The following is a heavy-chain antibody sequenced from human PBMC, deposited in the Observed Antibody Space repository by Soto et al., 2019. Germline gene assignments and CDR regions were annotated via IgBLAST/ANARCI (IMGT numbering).Heavy chain of an antibody. J-gene: IGHJ4*02. D-gene: IGHD4-17*01. CDR2: ISSNSDTI. CDR1: GFTVDDYA. V-gene: IGHV3-9*01. CDR3: AKDMKWGGMTTIHYFDS. Sequence: EVQLVESGGGLVQPGRSLRLSCAASGFTVDDYAMHWFRQAPGKGLEWVSGISSNSDTIDYADSVKGRFTISRDNAKNSLFLQMNSLRPEDTALYYCAKDMKWGGMTTIHYFDSWGQGTLVTVSS.